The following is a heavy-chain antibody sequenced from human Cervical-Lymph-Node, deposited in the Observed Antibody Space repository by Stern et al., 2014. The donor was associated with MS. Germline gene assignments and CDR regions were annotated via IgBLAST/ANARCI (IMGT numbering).Heavy chain of an antibody. CDR1: GFTFEDYA. CDR2: IWYDGSQK. D-gene: IGHD2-2*02. CDR3: ARKIPDYYYYAMDV. V-gene: IGHV3-33*01. Sequence: LVESGGGVVQPGGSQRLSCTASGFTFEDYAMEWVRQVPGKGLEWVAMIWYDGSQKYYGDSVRGRFSVSRDNSRNTLYLQMKSLSLEDTAVYYCARKIPDYYYYAMDVWGQGTTVTVSS. J-gene: IGHJ6*02.